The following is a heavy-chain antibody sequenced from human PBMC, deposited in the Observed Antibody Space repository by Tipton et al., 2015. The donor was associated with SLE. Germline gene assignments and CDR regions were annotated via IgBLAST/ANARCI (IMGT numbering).Heavy chain of an antibody. Sequence: SLRLSCVASGSDFSTSKMNWVRQAAGKGLEWVAYVSSTSWTIKYADSVKGRFTISRDNARNTLYLQMDSLRAEDTALYYCARDWKDWGQGTRVTVSS. CDR2: VSSTSWTI. D-gene: IGHD1-1*01. CDR1: GSDFSTSK. V-gene: IGHV3-48*01. CDR3: ARDWKD. J-gene: IGHJ4*02.